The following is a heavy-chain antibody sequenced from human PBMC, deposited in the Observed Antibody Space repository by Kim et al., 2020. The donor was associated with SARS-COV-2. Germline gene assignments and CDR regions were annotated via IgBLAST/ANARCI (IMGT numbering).Heavy chain of an antibody. CDR3: ATDPTTFSPYYFDS. Sequence: FADYREDPFTIYRDISKNTLYLQMNSLRAEDTAVYYCATDPTTFSPYYFDSWGQGTLVTVSS. J-gene: IGHJ4*02. V-gene: IGHV3-23*01. D-gene: IGHD1-1*01.